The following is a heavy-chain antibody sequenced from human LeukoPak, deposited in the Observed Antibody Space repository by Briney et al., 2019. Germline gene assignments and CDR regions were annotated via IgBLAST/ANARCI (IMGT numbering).Heavy chain of an antibody. CDR1: GFTVSSNY. CDR3: TTTATVTYSYYYYYGIDV. D-gene: IGHD4-17*01. CDR2: IKSKTDGGTT. V-gene: IGHV3-15*01. J-gene: IGHJ6*02. Sequence: AGGSLRLSCAASGFTVSSNYMSWVRQAPGKGLEWVGRIKSKTDGGTTDYAAPVKGRFTISRDDSKNTLYLQMNSLKTEDTAVYYCTTTATVTYSYYYYYGIDVWGQGTTVTVSS.